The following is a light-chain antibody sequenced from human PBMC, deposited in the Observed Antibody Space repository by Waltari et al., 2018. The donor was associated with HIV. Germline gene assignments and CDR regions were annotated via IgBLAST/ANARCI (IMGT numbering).Light chain of an antibody. CDR3: QQFQSLPFT. V-gene: IGKV1-33*01. CDR1: QDICYY. CDR2: RAS. J-gene: IGKJ4*01. Sequence: DIQMTQYPSSVSASVGDRVTITCQANQDICYYVNWYVQKPGKSPRLLVYRASNLEVGVSLTFSASGSGTLFALTIENVQAEDNGTYYCQQFQSLPFTFGRGTK.